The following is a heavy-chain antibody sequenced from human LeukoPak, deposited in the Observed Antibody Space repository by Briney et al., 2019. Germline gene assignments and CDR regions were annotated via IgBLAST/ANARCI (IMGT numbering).Heavy chain of an antibody. Sequence: GGSLRLSCAASGFTFSSYIMNWVRQAPGKGLEWVSCISATGGSTYYADSVKGRFTISRDDSKNTLYLQMNSLRAEDTAVYYCARDLCTTTSCLDHWGQGTLVTVSS. J-gene: IGHJ4*02. CDR2: ISATGGST. D-gene: IGHD2-2*01. CDR3: ARDLCTTTSCLDH. V-gene: IGHV3-23*01. CDR1: GFTFSSYI.